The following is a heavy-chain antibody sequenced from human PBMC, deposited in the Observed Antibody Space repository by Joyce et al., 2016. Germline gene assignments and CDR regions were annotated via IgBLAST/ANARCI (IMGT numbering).Heavy chain of an antibody. CDR2: ISDDGIYK. CDR1: GLTLSNYG. D-gene: IGHD6-25*01. Sequence: QVQLVESGGGVVQPGRSLRHSCAASGLTLSNYGVHWVRQAPGEGLGWVAVISDDGIYKYYADSVKGRFTISRDNSKNTVFLEMNSLRTEDTAVYYCAKILTATYSSGWFLDYWGQGTLVTVSS. V-gene: IGHV3-30*18. CDR3: AKILTATYSSGWFLDY. J-gene: IGHJ4*02.